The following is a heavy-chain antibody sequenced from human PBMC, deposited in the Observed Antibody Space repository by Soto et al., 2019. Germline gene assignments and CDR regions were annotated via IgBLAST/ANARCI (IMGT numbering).Heavy chain of an antibody. Sequence: QVQLQESGPGLVKPSETLSLTCTVSGGSISSYYWSWIRQPPGKGLEWIGYIYYSGSTNYNPSLKIRVTIPLDTSKNQFSLKLSSVTAADTAVYYCARQGGRYSSGWHDRLNFDYWGQGTLVTVSS. CDR3: ARQGGRYSSGWHDRLNFDY. CDR2: IYYSGST. CDR1: GGSISSYY. V-gene: IGHV4-59*08. D-gene: IGHD6-19*01. J-gene: IGHJ4*02.